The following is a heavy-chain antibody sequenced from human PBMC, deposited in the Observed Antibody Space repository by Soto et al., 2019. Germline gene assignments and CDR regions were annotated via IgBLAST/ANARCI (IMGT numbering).Heavy chain of an antibody. Sequence: QVQLVESGGGVVQPGRSLRLSCAASGFTFSRYGMHWVRQAPGKGLEWLTVMSYDGSHKQYADSVKGRFTISRDNSKKTLYLQLDSLTTEDTAVYYCAKDPNDSSGSINWFDPWGQGTLVTVSS. J-gene: IGHJ5*02. CDR3: AKDPNDSSGSINWFDP. V-gene: IGHV3-30*18. CDR1: GFTFSRYG. D-gene: IGHD3-22*01. CDR2: MSYDGSHK.